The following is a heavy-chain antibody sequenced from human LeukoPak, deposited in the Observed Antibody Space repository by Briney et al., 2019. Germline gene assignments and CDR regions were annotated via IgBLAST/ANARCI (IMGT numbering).Heavy chain of an antibody. V-gene: IGHV4-59*01. CDR3: ARGSPRGYCSGGSCYFDY. CDR2: INYSGST. D-gene: IGHD2-15*01. J-gene: IGHJ4*02. Sequence: SETLSLTCTVSGGSISSYYWSWIRQPPGKGLEWIGYINYSGSTNYNPSLKSRVTISVDTSKNQFSLKLSSVTAADTAVYYCARGSPRGYCSGGSCYFDYWGQGTLVTVSS. CDR1: GGSISSYY.